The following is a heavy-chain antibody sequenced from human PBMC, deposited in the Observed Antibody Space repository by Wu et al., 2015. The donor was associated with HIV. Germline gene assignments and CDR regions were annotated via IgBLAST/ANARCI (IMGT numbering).Heavy chain of an antibody. CDR3: GRRGSWGDHTTIIRGGVDV. D-gene: IGHD3-10*01. J-gene: IGHJ6*02. CDR1: GGTFSSYA. Sequence: QVQLVQSGTEVKKPGTSVKVSCKASGGTFSSYAISWVRQAPGQGLEWMGGIIPIFGTANYAQKFQGRVTITTDESTSTAYMELSSLTSEDTAVYYCGRRGSWGDHTTIIRGGVDVWGQGTTVSVSS. CDR2: IIPIFGTA. V-gene: IGHV1-69*01.